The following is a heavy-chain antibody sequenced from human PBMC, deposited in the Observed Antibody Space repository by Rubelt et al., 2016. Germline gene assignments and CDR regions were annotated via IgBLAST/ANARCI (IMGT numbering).Heavy chain of an antibody. V-gene: IGHV4-39*01. Sequence: QLQLQESGPGLVKPSETLSLTCTVSGGSISSSSYYWGWIRQPPGKGLEWIGSIYYSGSTYYTPSFRGRVTISVDTSKNQFSLKRSSVTAADTAVYYCARHDAYYTWSANHYYGMDVWGQGTTVTVSS. CDR3: ARHDAYYTWSANHYYGMDV. D-gene: IGHD3-3*01. J-gene: IGHJ6*02. CDR1: GGSISSSSYY. CDR2: IYYSGST.